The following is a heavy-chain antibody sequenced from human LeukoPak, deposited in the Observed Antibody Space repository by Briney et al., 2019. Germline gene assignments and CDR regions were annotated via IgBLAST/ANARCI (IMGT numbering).Heavy chain of an antibody. CDR1: GGSISSYY. CDR3: ARGGNYYYGSGSFNFDY. CDR2: IYTSGST. V-gene: IGHV4-4*07. Sequence: SETLSLTCTVSGGSISSYYWSWIRQPAGKGLEWIGRIYTSGSTNYNPSLKSRLTMSVDTYKNQFSLKLSPVTAADTAVYYCARGGNYYYGSGSFNFDYWGQGTLVTVSS. J-gene: IGHJ4*02. D-gene: IGHD3-10*01.